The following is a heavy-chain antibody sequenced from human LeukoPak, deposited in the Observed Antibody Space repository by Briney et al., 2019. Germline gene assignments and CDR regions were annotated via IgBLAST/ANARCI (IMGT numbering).Heavy chain of an antibody. J-gene: IGHJ3*02. CDR3: ATDDPRAFCGGDCNGAFDI. D-gene: IGHD2-21*02. Sequence: ASVKVSCKVSGYTLTELSMHWVRQAPGKGLEWKGGFDPEDGETIYAQKFQGRVTITEDTSTDTAYMELSSLRSEDTALYYCATDDPRAFCGGDCNGAFDIWGQGTMVTVSS. CDR1: GYTLTELS. CDR2: FDPEDGET. V-gene: IGHV1-24*01.